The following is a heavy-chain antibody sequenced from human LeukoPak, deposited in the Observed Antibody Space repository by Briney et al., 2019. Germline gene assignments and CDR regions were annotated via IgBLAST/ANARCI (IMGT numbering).Heavy chain of an antibody. D-gene: IGHD5-24*01. Sequence: PGGSLRLSCSASGFTFSNYPMHWVRQAPGKGLEYVSVVNTNGGATYYADSVKGRSTISRDNSKNTVYLQTSSLRGEDTAMYYCVRGWRIMDVWGQGTTVTVSS. V-gene: IGHV3-64D*06. CDR3: VRGWRIMDV. CDR2: VNTNGGAT. CDR1: GFTFSNYP. J-gene: IGHJ6*02.